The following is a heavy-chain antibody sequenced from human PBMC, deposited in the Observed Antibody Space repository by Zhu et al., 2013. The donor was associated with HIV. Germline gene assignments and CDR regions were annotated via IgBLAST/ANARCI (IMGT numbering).Heavy chain of an antibody. D-gene: IGHD3-3*01. CDR3: AKEISSYDLGSYYYTMDV. J-gene: IGHJ6*02. V-gene: IGHV3-23*04. Sequence: EVQLVESGGGLVQPGGSLRLSCVASGFTFSSSAMSWVRQAPGEGLEWVSTINGSGDNTHYADSVKGRFTISRDNSKNTLYLQMNSLRAEDTALYYCAKEISSYDLGSYYYTMDVWGRGTTVTVSS. CDR2: INGSGDNT. CDR1: GFTFSSSA.